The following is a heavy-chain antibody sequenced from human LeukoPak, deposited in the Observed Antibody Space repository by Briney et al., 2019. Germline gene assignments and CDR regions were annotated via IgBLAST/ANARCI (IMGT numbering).Heavy chain of an antibody. CDR2: MNPNSGNT. Sequence: ASVKVSCKASGYTFTSYDINWVRQATGQGLEWMGWMNPNSGNTGYAQKFQGRATMTRNTSISTAYMELSSLRSEDTAVYYCARFSSGWYDYYYYGMDVWGQGTTVTVSS. D-gene: IGHD6-19*01. CDR3: ARFSSGWYDYYYYGMDV. CDR1: GYTFTSYD. J-gene: IGHJ6*02. V-gene: IGHV1-8*01.